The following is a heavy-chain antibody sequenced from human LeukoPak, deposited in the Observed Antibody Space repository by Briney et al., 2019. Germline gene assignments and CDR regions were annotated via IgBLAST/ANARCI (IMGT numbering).Heavy chain of an antibody. D-gene: IGHD4-11*01. CDR1: EFTVSSNY. J-gene: IGHJ6*02. V-gene: IGHV3-66*02. CDR2: IYTSGST. Sequence: GGSLRLSCVASEFTVSSNYMNWVRQAPGKGLEWVSFIYTSGSTYYADSVRGRFTISRDNSKNTLCLEMNSLRAEDTAVYYCARVGTTVSTNYYGMDVWGQGTTVTVSS. CDR3: ARVGTTVSTNYYGMDV.